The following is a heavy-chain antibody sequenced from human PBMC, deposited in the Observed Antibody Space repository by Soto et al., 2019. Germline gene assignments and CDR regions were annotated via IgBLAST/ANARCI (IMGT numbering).Heavy chain of an antibody. D-gene: IGHD3-10*01. CDR1: GASISSRSHY. V-gene: IGHV4-31*03. Sequence: SETLSLTCPVSGASISSRSHYWNWIRRVPGKGLEFSGYIFYTGATYYNPSLRGRVSMSADTSKNQFSLNLRSVTAADTAIYYCAREGRHSGAMRESWFDPWGQGTQVTVSS. CDR2: IFYTGAT. CDR3: AREGRHSGAMRESWFDP. J-gene: IGHJ5*02.